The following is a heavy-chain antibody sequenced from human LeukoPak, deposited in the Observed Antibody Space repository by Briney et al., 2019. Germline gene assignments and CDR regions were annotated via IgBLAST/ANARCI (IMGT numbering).Heavy chain of an antibody. V-gene: IGHV3-30*04. CDR3: ARGQYTAQWLVPLHY. J-gene: IGHJ4*02. D-gene: IGHD6-19*01. Sequence: GRSLRLSCAASGFSFSDYALHWVRQGPGKGLEWMAVASSDGYTNYYADSVKGRFTISRDTSKNTIFLQLSSLKTDDTAVCYCARGQYTAQWLVPLHYWGQGALVTVSS. CDR1: GFSFSDYA. CDR2: ASSDGYTN.